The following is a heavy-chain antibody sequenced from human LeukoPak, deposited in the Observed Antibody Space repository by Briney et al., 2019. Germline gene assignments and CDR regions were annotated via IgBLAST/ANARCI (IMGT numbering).Heavy chain of an antibody. CDR2: IKGSDGST. V-gene: IGHV3-23*01. CDR1: GFTFSSYA. D-gene: IGHD1/OR15-1a*01. CDR3: AKDLGLSVGTTPFDF. J-gene: IGHJ4*02. Sequence: GGSLRLSCAASGFTFSSYAMSWVRQAPGKELEWISTIKGSDGSTYFADSVKGRYTISRDNSKNTLYLQMDSLRAEDTAIYYCAKDLGLSVGTTPFDFWGQGTLVTVSS.